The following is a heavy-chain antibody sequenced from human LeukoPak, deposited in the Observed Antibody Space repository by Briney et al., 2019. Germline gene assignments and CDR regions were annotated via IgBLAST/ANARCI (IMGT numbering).Heavy chain of an antibody. V-gene: IGHV1-8*02. CDR2: MNPNSGNT. CDR3: AVPSKWGSENDAFDI. Sequence: ASVKVSCKASGGTFSSYAISWVRQAPGQGLEWMGWMNPNSGNTGYAQKFQGRVTMTRNTSISTAYMELSSLRSEDTAVYYCAVPSKWGSENDAFDIWGQGTMVTVSS. J-gene: IGHJ3*02. CDR1: GGTFSSYA. D-gene: IGHD7-27*01.